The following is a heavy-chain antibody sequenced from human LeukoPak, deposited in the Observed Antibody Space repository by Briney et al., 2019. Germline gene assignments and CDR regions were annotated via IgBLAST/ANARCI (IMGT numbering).Heavy chain of an antibody. Sequence: GGSLRLSCAASGFAFSSYSMNWVRQAPGKGLEWVSFISSSSSYIYYADSVKGRFTISRDNAKNSLYLQMNSLRAEDTAVYYCARDPYYYDSSGYYYGMDVWGQGTTVTVSS. V-gene: IGHV3-21*01. J-gene: IGHJ6*02. CDR1: GFAFSSYS. CDR3: ARDPYYYDSSGYYYGMDV. D-gene: IGHD3-22*01. CDR2: ISSSSSYI.